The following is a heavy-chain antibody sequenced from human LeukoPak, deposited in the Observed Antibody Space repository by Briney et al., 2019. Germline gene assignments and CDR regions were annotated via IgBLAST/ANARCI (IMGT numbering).Heavy chain of an antibody. CDR1: GGSISSYY. D-gene: IGHD2-15*01. V-gene: IGHV4-4*07. CDR2: IYTSGST. Sequence: PSETLSLTCTVSGGSISSYYWSWIRQPAGKGLEWIGRIYTSGSTNYNPSLKSRVTMSVDTSKNQFSLELSSVTAADTAVYYCARNYCSGGSCYSGLDYWGQGTLVTVSS. J-gene: IGHJ4*02. CDR3: ARNYCSGGSCYSGLDY.